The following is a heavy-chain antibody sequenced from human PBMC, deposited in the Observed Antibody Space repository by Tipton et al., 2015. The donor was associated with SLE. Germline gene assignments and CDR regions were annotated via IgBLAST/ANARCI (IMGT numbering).Heavy chain of an antibody. D-gene: IGHD1-26*01. V-gene: IGHV3-74*01. J-gene: IGHJ4*02. Sequence: SLRLSCAASGFYVSSYWMHWVRPVPGMGLVWVARINDDGRRISYADPVKGRFTVSRDNPKNTVYLEMNSLRDEDTAMYYCTRGGAEPFDDWGQGTLVTVSS. CDR2: INDDGRRI. CDR1: GFYVSSYW. CDR3: TRGGAEPFDD.